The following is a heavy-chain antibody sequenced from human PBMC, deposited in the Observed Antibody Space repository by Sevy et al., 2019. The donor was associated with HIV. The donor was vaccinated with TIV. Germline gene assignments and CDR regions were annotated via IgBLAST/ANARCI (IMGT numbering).Heavy chain of an antibody. CDR3: ARHATPGLFLYVVSGGFDP. J-gene: IGHJ5*02. V-gene: IGHV4-39*01. D-gene: IGHD3-3*01. Sequence: SETLSLTCSVSGDTISSNSHYWDWIRQSPGKGLEWIGSIFYSGTTYYNPSLKSRLTISVDTSNNQFFLKLDSVTAAGTAVYYCARHATPGLFLYVVSGGFDPWGQGTLVTVSS. CDR2: IFYSGTT. CDR1: GDTISSNSHY.